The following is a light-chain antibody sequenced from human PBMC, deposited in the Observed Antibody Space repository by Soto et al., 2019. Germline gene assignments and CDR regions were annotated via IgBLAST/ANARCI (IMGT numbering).Light chain of an antibody. V-gene: IGKV1-5*01. J-gene: IGKJ1*01. CDR2: DAS. Sequence: DIQMTQSPSTLSASVGDRVTITCRASQSISSWLAWYQQKPGKAPKLLIYDASSLESGGPSRFSGSGSGTEFTLTISSRPPDDFAPYYCQQYNSYSPWTFGQGTKVEIK. CDR3: QQYNSYSPWT. CDR1: QSISSW.